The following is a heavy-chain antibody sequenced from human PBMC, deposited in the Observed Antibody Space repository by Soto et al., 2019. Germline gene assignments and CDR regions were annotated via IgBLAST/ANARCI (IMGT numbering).Heavy chain of an antibody. CDR1: GGSISSGGYS. V-gene: IGHV4-30-2*05. D-gene: IGHD4-17*01. Sequence: SETLSLTCAVSGGSISSGGYSWSWLRQPPGKGLEWIGYIYYSGSTYYNPSLKSRVTISVDTSKNQFSLKLSSVTAADTAVYYCASPTVNNDYWGQGTLVTVSS. CDR3: ASPTVNNDY. J-gene: IGHJ4*02. CDR2: IYYSGST.